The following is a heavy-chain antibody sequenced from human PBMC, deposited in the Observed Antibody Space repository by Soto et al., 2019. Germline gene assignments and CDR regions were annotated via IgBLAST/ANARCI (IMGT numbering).Heavy chain of an antibody. CDR1: GGTFSSYA. D-gene: IGHD6-13*01. J-gene: IGHJ4*02. Sequence: SVKVSCKASGGTFSSYAISWVRQAPGQGLEWMGGIIPIFGTANYAQKFQGRVTITADESTSTAYMELSSLRSEDTAVYYCATSIRKYSSSWYYFDYSGQGTLVNVSS. V-gene: IGHV1-69*13. CDR3: ATSIRKYSSSWYYFDY. CDR2: IIPIFGTA.